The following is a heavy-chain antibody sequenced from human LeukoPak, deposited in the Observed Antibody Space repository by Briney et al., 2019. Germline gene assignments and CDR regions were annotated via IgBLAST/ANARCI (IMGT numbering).Heavy chain of an antibody. Sequence: SETLSLTCAVYGGSFSGYYWSWIRQPPGKGVEWIGEINHSGSTNYNPSLKSRVTLSVDTSKNQFSLKLSSVTAADTAVYYCARVGAPHYYGMDVWGKGTTVTVSS. V-gene: IGHV4-34*01. CDR2: INHSGST. J-gene: IGHJ6*04. CDR3: ARVGAPHYYGMDV. D-gene: IGHD4-17*01. CDR1: GGSFSGYY.